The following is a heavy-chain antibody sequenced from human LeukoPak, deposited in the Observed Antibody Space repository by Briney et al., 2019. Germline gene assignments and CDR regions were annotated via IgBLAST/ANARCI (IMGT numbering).Heavy chain of an antibody. CDR1: GFAFSSYP. D-gene: IGHD3-10*01. CDR2: IGSSNGDT. Sequence: GGSLRLSCAASGFAFSSYPMTWVRQAPGKGLEWVTNIGSSNGDTHYADSVKGRFTISRDNSKNTLFLQMNSLRAEDTAVYYCAKYYSTSGSSGGRVFDYWGQGTLVTVSS. CDR3: AKYYSTSGSSGGRVFDY. J-gene: IGHJ4*02. V-gene: IGHV3-23*01.